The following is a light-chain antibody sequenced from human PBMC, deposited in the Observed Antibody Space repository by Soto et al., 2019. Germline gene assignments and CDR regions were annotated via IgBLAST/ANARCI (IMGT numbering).Light chain of an antibody. CDR1: SSNIGAGYD. V-gene: IGLV1-40*01. J-gene: IGLJ2*01. CDR2: GNS. Sequence: QAVVTQPPSVSGAPGQRVTISCTGSSSNIGAGYDVHWYRQLPGTAPKLLIYGNSNRPSGVPDRFSGSKSGTSASLAITGLQAEDEADYYCQSYDSSLSGSGVVFGGGTKLTVL. CDR3: QSYDSSLSGSGVV.